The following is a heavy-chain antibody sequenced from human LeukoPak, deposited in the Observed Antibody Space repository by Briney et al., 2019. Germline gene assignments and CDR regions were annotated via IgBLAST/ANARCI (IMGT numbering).Heavy chain of an antibody. CDR1: GGSISCNSYH. CDR2: IYYSGST. V-gene: IGHV4-39*01. D-gene: IGHD3-10*02. CDR3: ARLFSSTLYFDY. Sequence: SETLSLTCTVSGGSISCNSYHWGWIRQPPGKGLEWIGSIYYSGSTYYNPSLKSRVTISVDTSKNQFSLKLSSVTAADTAVYYCARLFSSTLYFDYWGQGTLVTVSS. J-gene: IGHJ4*02.